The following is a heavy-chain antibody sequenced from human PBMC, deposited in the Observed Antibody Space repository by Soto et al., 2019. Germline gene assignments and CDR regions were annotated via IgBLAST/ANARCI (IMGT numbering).Heavy chain of an antibody. CDR3: AREAFNWNYFDP. Sequence: QVQLVESGGGVVQPGRSLRLSCAASGFTFSSYAMHWVRQAPGKGLEWVAVISYDGSNKYYADSVKGRFTISRDNSKNTLYLQMNSLRAEDTAVYYCAREAFNWNYFDPWGQGTLVTVSS. CDR1: GFTFSSYA. D-gene: IGHD1-7*01. CDR2: ISYDGSNK. J-gene: IGHJ5*02. V-gene: IGHV3-30-3*01.